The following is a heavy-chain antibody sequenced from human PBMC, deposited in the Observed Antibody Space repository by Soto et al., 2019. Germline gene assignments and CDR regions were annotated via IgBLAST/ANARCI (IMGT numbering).Heavy chain of an antibody. Sequence: QVQLQESGPGLVKPSQTLSLTCTVSGGSISSGDYYWSWIRQPPGKGLEWIGYIYYSGSTYYNPSLKSRVTISVDTSKNQFSRKLSSVTAADTAVYYCASRIVVVPAAIDYWGQGTLVTVSS. D-gene: IGHD2-2*01. CDR1: GGSISSGDYY. CDR3: ASRIVVVPAAIDY. J-gene: IGHJ4*02. CDR2: IYYSGST. V-gene: IGHV4-30-4*01.